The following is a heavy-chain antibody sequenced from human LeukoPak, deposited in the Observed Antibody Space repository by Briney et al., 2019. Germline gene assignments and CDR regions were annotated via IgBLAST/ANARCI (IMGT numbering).Heavy chain of an antibody. CDR1: GFTFRSYD. D-gene: IGHD5-24*01. CDR3: AKDRGYNSYYFDY. J-gene: IGHJ4*02. Sequence: GGSLRLSCAASGFTFRSYDMHWVRQAPGKGLEWVALVSSSGNKKYYGDSVKGRFIISRDNSKDTLYLQMNSLSAEDTALYYCAKDRGYNSYYFDYWGQGSLVTVSS. CDR2: VSSSGNKK. V-gene: IGHV3-30*18.